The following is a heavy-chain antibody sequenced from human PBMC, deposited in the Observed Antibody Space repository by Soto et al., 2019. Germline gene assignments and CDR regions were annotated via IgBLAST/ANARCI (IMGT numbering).Heavy chain of an antibody. CDR1: GFRFRTYG. V-gene: IGHV3-33*01. J-gene: IGHJ3*02. Sequence: LRRSCAVSGFRFRTYGFHWVRQPPGKGLEWVAVIVSDGSAKYHADSVEGRFTISRDNSKDTLYLQMNSLRAEDTAVYYCARDDAFGNENGFDIWGQGTMVTVSS. D-gene: IGHD1-1*01. CDR2: IVSDGSAK. CDR3: ARDDAFGNENGFDI.